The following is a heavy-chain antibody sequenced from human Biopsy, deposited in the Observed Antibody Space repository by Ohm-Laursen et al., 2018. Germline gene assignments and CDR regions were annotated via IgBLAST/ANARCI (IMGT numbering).Heavy chain of an antibody. V-gene: IGHV1-8*01. Sequence: GASVKVSCKTYGYTSTSYDISWVRQVSGQGLEWIGWVNPVSKNTVSVKDFRGRVTLTGDTSSSTSYMELRSLTSKDTAIYYCARAVRNQMLSTVWGQGTAVTVSS. J-gene: IGHJ6*02. D-gene: IGHD2-2*01. CDR2: VNPVSKNT. CDR3: ARAVRNQMLSTV. CDR1: GYTSTSYD.